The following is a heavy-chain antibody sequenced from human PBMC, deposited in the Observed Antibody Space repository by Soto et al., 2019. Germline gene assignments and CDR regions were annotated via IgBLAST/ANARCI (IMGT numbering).Heavy chain of an antibody. CDR3: ARDSGSSWFLNWFDP. CDR1: GGTFSSYA. CDR2: IIPIFGTA. J-gene: IGHJ5*02. D-gene: IGHD6-13*01. V-gene: IGHV1-69*06. Sequence: GASVKVSCHASGGTFSSYAISWLRQAPLQGLEWMGGIIPIFGTANYAQKFQGRVTITADKSTSTAYMELSSLRSEDTAVYYCARDSGSSWFLNWFDPWGQGILVTVAS.